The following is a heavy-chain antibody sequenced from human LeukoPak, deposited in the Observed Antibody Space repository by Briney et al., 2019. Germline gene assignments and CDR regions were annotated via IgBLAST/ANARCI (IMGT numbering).Heavy chain of an antibody. CDR2: IIPIFGTA. J-gene: IGHJ6*03. V-gene: IGHV1-69*13. Sequence: ASVKVSCKASGGTFSSYAVNWVRQAPGLGLEWMGGIIPIFGTASYAQKFQGRVIITADESTSTAYMELSSLGSEDTALYYCARSGGHYYYYYSMDVWGKGTTVTVSS. CDR1: GGTFSSYA. D-gene: IGHD3-16*01. CDR3: ARSGGHYYYYYSMDV.